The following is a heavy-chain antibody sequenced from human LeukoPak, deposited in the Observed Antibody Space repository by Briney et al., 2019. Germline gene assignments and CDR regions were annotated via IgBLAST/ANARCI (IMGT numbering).Heavy chain of an antibody. CDR1: GGSISSGGYS. Sequence: SETLSLTCTVSGGSISSGGYSWSWIRQHPGKGLEWIGYIYYSGSTYYNPSLKSRVTISVDTSKNQFSLKLSSVTAADTAVYYCARGKYYYDSSGYYVDYWGQGTLVTVSS. CDR2: IYYSGST. CDR3: ARGKYYYDSSGYYVDY. D-gene: IGHD3-22*01. V-gene: IGHV4-31*03. J-gene: IGHJ4*02.